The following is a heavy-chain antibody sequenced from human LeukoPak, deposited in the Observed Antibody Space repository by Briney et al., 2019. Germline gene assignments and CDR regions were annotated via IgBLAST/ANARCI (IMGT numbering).Heavy chain of an antibody. CDR1: GYTFTGYY. J-gene: IGHJ4*02. D-gene: IGHD6-19*01. V-gene: IGHV1-2*02. Sequence: ASVKVSCKASGYTFTGYYIHWVRQAPGQGLEWMGWINPNGGGTNYAQDFQGRVTMTRDTSISTAYMELSRLRSDDTAIYYCARENNSGWYRKAAFDYWGQGTLVTVTS. CDR2: INPNGGGT. CDR3: ARENNSGWYRKAAFDY.